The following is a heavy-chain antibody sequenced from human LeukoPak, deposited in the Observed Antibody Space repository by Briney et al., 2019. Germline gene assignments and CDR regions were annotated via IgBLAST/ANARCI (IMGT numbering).Heavy chain of an antibody. J-gene: IGHJ6*02. CDR1: GYTFTSYD. CDR2: MNPNSGNT. D-gene: IGHD3-9*01. V-gene: IGHV1-8*01. Sequence: ASVKVSCKASGYTFTSYDINWVRQATGQGLEWMGWMNPNSGNTGYAQKFQGRVTMTRNTSISTAYMELSSLRSEDTAVYYCARGRDYDILTGYHYYYYGMDVWGQGTTVTVSS. CDR3: ARGRDYDILTGYHYYYYGMDV.